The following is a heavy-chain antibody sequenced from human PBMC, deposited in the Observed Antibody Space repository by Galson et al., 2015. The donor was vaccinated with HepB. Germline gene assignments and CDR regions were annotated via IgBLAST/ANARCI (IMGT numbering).Heavy chain of an antibody. CDR2: ISSSSSMI. D-gene: IGHD3-16*01. Sequence: SLRLSCAASGFTFNRYNMNWVRQAPGKGLEWVSYISSSSSMIYYADSVKGRFTISRDNANNSLYLEMNSLRDEDAGVYYCARSEDDYGWGSYPYDYWGQGTLVTVSS. CDR1: GFTFNRYN. V-gene: IGHV3-48*02. J-gene: IGHJ4*02. CDR3: ARSEDDYGWGSYPYDY.